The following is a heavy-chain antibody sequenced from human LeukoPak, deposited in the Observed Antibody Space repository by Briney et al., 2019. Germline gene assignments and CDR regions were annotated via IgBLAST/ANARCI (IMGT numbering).Heavy chain of an antibody. V-gene: IGHV4-4*07. J-gene: IGHJ4*02. Sequence: SETLSLTCSVSGGSTSDYYWNWIRQPAGQGLEWLGRIYYTGNTAYNPSLESRLIMSLDTAKNQFSLKVTSVTAADTAVYYCARGGTLFTYFDSWGQGTLVTVSS. CDR3: ARGGTLFTYFDS. CDR2: IYYTGNT. CDR1: GGSTSDYY. D-gene: IGHD3-10*02.